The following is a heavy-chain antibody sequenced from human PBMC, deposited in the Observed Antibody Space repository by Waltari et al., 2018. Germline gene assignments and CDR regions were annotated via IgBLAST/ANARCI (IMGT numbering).Heavy chain of an antibody. CDR1: GYTFTNHA. J-gene: IGHJ4*02. V-gene: IGHV1-3*03. CDR2: LNIDNGNT. CDR3: ARASRRGYYYDSSGYFQEHYFDY. D-gene: IGHD3-22*01. Sequence: QVHLVQSGAEVKKPGALVKVSCKASGYTFTNHAIHWVRQAPGHRLEWMGWLNIDNGNTIYSQECHGRVTSTRDTSATTVNMELSSLRSDDMAVYYCARASRRGYYYDSSGYFQEHYFDYWGQGALVTVSS.